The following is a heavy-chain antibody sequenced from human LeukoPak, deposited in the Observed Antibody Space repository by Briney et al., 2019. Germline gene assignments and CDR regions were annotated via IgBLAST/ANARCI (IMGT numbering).Heavy chain of an antibody. D-gene: IGHD2-8*02. CDR1: GGSISSYY. CDR3: ARYLAGGPFDY. V-gene: IGHV4-59*01. J-gene: IGHJ4*02. Sequence: TPSETLSLTCTVSGGSISSYYWSWLRQPPGKGLEWIGYIYYSGSTNYNPSLKSRVTISVDTSKNQFSLKLSSVTTADTAVYYCARYLAGGPFDYWGQGTLVTVSS. CDR2: IYYSGST.